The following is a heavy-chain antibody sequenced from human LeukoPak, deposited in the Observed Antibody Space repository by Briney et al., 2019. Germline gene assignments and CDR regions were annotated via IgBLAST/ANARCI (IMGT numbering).Heavy chain of an antibody. CDR3: AVRFGELWGYFDY. CDR1: GGSISSSSYY. D-gene: IGHD3-10*01. Sequence: SETLPPTCTVSGGSISSSSYYWGWIRQPPGKGLEWIGSIYYSGSTYYNPSLKSRVTISVDTSKNQFSLKLSSVTAADTAVYYCAVRFGELWGYFDYWGQGTLVTVSS. V-gene: IGHV4-39*01. J-gene: IGHJ4*02. CDR2: IYYSGST.